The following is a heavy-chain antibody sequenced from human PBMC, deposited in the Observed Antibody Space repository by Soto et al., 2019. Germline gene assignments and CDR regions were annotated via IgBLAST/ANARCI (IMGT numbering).Heavy chain of an antibody. V-gene: IGHV1-18*01. CDR1: GYTFTSYG. CDR3: ARSIVVVTALDY. J-gene: IGHJ4*02. CDR2: NSAGNGNT. Sequence: ASVKVSCKASGYTFTSYGISWVRQAPGQGIEWMGWNSAGNGNTKYSQKFQGRVTITRDTSASTAYMELSSLRSEDTAVYYCARSIVVVTALDYWGQGTLVTVSS. D-gene: IGHD2-21*02.